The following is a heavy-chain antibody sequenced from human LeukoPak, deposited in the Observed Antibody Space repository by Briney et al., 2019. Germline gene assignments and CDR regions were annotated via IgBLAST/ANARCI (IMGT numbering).Heavy chain of an antibody. Sequence: PGGSLRLSCTASGFTFSRHWISWVRRTPGKGLEWVANIKEGGSEQYYVDSVKGRFTMSRDNAKSSLYLQMNSLRAEDTAVYYCVRDPLARGGFNSLDYWGQGTLVTVSS. D-gene: IGHD5-24*01. V-gene: IGHV3-7*01. CDR3: VRDPLARGGFNSLDY. CDR1: GFTFSRHW. J-gene: IGHJ4*02. CDR2: IKEGGSEQ.